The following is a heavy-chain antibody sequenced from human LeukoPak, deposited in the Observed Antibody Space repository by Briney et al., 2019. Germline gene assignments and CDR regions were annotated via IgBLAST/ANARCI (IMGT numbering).Heavy chain of an antibody. Sequence: SGGSLRLSCAASGFTFSTSWMTWVRQAPGKGLEWVGNIKRDGSEEYYVDSVKGRFTIPRDNAKNSLYLQMNTLRVEDTAVYYCVRDPYDNSGYSFGAFDIWGQGALVTVSS. J-gene: IGHJ3*02. D-gene: IGHD3-22*01. CDR2: IKRDGSEE. V-gene: IGHV3-7*01. CDR3: VRDPYDNSGYSFGAFDI. CDR1: GFTFSTSW.